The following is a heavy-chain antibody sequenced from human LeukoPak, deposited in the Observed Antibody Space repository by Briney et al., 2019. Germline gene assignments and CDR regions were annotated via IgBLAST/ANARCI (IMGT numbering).Heavy chain of an antibody. CDR1: GFTFSSYW. CDR2: IKLDGSEK. D-gene: IGHD5-18*01. Sequence: GGSLRLSCAASGFTFSSYWMSWVRQAPGKGLEWVANIKLDGSEKYYVDSVKGRFTISRDNAKKSLYLQMNSLRDEDTAVYYCARDPRGITALVDYFDYWGQGTLVTVSS. J-gene: IGHJ4*02. V-gene: IGHV3-7*01. CDR3: ARDPRGITALVDYFDY.